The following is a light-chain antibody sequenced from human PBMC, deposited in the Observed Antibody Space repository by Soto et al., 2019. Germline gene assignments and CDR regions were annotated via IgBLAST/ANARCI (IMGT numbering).Light chain of an antibody. J-gene: IGLJ1*01. CDR3: SSFTSSSTLYV. CDR1: SSDVGGYKY. V-gene: IGLV2-14*01. Sequence: QSALTHPASVSWSPGQSITISCTGTSSDVGGYKYVSLYQQHPGKAPKLMIYEVNNRPSGVSNRFSGSKSGNTASLTVSGLQAEDEADYYCSSFTSSSTLYVFGTGTKVTVL. CDR2: EVN.